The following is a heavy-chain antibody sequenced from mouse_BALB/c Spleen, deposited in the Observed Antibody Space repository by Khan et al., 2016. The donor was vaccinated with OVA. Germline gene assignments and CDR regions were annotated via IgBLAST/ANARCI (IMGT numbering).Heavy chain of an antibody. Sequence: VQLQQSGPGLVAPLQNLSITCTVSGFSLSDYGVSWIRQPPGKGLEWLGVIWGGGSTYYNSVLKSRMSISKDNSKSQVFLKMSSLQSDETAMFYFAKGVWSYYYTLDYWGQGISVTVSS. J-gene: IGHJ4*01. D-gene: IGHD1-1*02. V-gene: IGHV2-6-5*01. CDR3: AKGVWSYYYTLDY. CDR1: GFSLSDYG. CDR2: IWGGGST.